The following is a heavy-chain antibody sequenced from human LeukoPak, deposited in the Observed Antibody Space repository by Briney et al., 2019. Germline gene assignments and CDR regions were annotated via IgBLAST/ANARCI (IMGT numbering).Heavy chain of an antibody. CDR1: GYTFTSYG. V-gene: IGHV1-18*01. D-gene: IGHD2-2*03. CDR2: ISAYNGNT. J-gene: IGHJ4*02. CDR3: ARDRGYCSSTSCHQSDY. Sequence: ASVKVSCKASGYTFTSYGISWVRQAPGQGLEWMGWISAYNGNTNYAQKLQGRVTMTTDTSTSTAYMELRGLRSDDTAVYYCARDRGYCSSTSCHQSDYWGQGTLVTVSS.